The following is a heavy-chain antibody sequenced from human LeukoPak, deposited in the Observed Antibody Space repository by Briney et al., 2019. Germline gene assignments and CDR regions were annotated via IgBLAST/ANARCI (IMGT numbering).Heavy chain of an antibody. CDR3: AKEREGSSWHEVGFDP. CDR2: ISGSGGST. Sequence: PGGSLRLSCAASGFTFSSYAMSWVRQAPGKRLEWVSAISGSGGSTYYADSVKGRFTISRDNSKNTLYLQMNSLRAEDTALYYCAKEREGSSWHEVGFDPWGQGTLVTVSS. CDR1: GFTFSSYA. D-gene: IGHD6-13*01. V-gene: IGHV3-23*01. J-gene: IGHJ5*02.